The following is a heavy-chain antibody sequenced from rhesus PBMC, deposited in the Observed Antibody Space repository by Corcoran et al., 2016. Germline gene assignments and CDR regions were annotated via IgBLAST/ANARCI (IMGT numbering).Heavy chain of an antibody. CDR2: NYGSGGGT. V-gene: IGHV4-106*01. CDR3: ARDLGGFDY. D-gene: IGHD3-34*01. CDR1: GGSISDDYY. J-gene: IGHJ4*01. Sequence: QVQLQESGPGLVKPSETLSLTCAVSGGSISDDYYWSWIRQPPGKGLEWIGYNYGSGGGTNYNPSLRNRDNISIDTSKNQFSLKLSSVTAADTAVYYCARDLGGFDYWGQGVLVTISS.